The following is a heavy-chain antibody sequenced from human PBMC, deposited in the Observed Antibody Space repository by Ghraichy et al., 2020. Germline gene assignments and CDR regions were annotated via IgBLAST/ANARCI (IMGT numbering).Heavy chain of an antibody. CDR3: GRADTPTDWLDP. V-gene: IGHV1-2*04. D-gene: IGHD3-9*01. Sequence: ASVKVSCKASGYTFTAYYIHWVRQAPGQGPEWMGWINTDTGGTTYARKFQGWVTMTRDTSVNTAYLDLRGLKSDDTSLYYCGRADTPTDWLDPWGQGTLVTVSS. CDR1: GYTFTAYY. CDR2: INTDTGGT. J-gene: IGHJ5*02.